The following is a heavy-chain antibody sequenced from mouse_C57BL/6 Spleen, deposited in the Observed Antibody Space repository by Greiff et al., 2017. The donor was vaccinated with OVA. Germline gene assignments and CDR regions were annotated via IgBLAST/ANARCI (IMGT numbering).Heavy chain of an antibody. D-gene: IGHD2-3*01. CDR3: ARDDGYYGGVY. CDR1: GYSFTGYY. V-gene: IGHV1-42*01. CDR2: INPSTGGT. Sequence: VQLQQSGPELVKPGASVKISCKASGYSFTGYYMNWVKQSPEKSLEWIGEINPSTGGTTYNQKFKAKATLTVDKSSSTAYMQLKSLTSEDSAVYYCARDDGYYGGVYWGQGTTLTVSS. J-gene: IGHJ2*01.